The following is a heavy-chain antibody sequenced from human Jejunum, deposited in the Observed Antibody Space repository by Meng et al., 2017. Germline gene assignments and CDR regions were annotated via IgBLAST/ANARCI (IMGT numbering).Heavy chain of an antibody. V-gene: IGHV3-23*01. Sequence: GESLKISCAVSGFTFDAYAMSWVRQAPGKGLECVSGVSGSGGSVYYADSVEGRFTISRDNAKKTVYLQMNSLRGDDSAVYFCARAYYFGSSGYYSDYWGQGTLVTVSS. CDR3: ARAYYFGSSGYYSDY. CDR2: VSGSGGSV. J-gene: IGHJ4*02. D-gene: IGHD3-22*01. CDR1: GFTFDAYA.